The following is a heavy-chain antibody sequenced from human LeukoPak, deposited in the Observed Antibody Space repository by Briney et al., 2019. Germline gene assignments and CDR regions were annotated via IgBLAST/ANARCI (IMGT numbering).Heavy chain of an antibody. J-gene: IGHJ5*02. CDR2: INAGNGNT. V-gene: IGHV1-3*01. D-gene: IGHD1-1*01. CDR3: ARDRNWNDVYWFDP. CDR1: GGTFSSYA. Sequence: ASVKVSCKASGGTFSSYAISWVRQAPGQGLEWMGWINAGNGNTKYSQKFQGRVTITRDTSASTAYMELSSLRSEDTAVYYCARDRNWNDVYWFDPWGQGTLVTVSS.